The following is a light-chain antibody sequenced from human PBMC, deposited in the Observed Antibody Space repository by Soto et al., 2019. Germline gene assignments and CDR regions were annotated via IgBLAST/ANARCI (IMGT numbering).Light chain of an antibody. CDR3: SSYTTSSSAVVV. CDR2: EVT. J-gene: IGLJ2*01. V-gene: IGLV2-18*02. Sequence: QSALTQPPSVSGSPGQSVTISCTGTSSDVGSYNFVSWYQQHPGKAPKLLIFEVTNRPSGVPDRFSGSKSGNTASLTISGLQAEDEADYHCSSYTTSSSAVVVFGGGTKLTVL. CDR1: SSDVGSYNF.